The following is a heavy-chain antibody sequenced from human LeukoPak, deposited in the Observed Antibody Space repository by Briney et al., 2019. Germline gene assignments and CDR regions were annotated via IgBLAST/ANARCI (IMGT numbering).Heavy chain of an antibody. CDR3: ARDPGGGSSFDY. J-gene: IGHJ4*02. CDR2: ISSSSSYI. V-gene: IGHV3-21*01. CDR1: GFTFSSYS. Sequence: GGSLRLSCAASGFTFSSYSMNWVRQAPGKGLEWVSSISSSSSYIYYADSVKGRFTISRDNAKNSLYLPMNSLRAEDTAVYYCARDPGGGSSFDYWGQGTLVTVSS.